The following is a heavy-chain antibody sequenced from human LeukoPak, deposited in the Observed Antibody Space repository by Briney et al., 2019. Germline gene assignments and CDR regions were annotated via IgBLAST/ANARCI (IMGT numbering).Heavy chain of an antibody. Sequence: PGGSLRLSCAASGFTVSSNYMSWVRQAPGKGLEWVSTIYSGGNTYYADSVKGRFTISRDNSKNTLYLQMNSLRAEDTAVYYCAKGPSGGYYYGWFDPWGQGTLVTVSS. CDR1: GFTVSSNY. CDR2: IYSGGNT. V-gene: IGHV3-53*01. D-gene: IGHD3-22*01. CDR3: AKGPSGGYYYGWFDP. J-gene: IGHJ5*02.